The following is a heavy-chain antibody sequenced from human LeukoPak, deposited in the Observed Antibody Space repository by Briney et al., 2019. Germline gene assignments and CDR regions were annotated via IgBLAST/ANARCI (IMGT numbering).Heavy chain of an antibody. J-gene: IGHJ6*03. CDR1: GGSISSSSYY. D-gene: IGHD3-9*01. CDR3: ARLRYYYYMDV. Sequence: SETLSLTCTVSGGSISSSSYYWSWIRQPPGKGLEWIGYISYSGSTNYNPSLKSRVTISVDTSKNQFSLKLSSVTAADTAAYYCARLRYYYYMDVWGKGTTVTISS. CDR2: ISYSGST. V-gene: IGHV4-61*01.